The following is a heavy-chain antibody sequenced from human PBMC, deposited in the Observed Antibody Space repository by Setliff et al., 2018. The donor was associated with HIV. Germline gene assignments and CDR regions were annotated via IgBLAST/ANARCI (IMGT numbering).Heavy chain of an antibody. CDR2: ISAYNGNT. J-gene: IGHJ3*02. CDR3: ARSRYDSGGYPDAFDI. Sequence: GASVKVSCKASGYTFTSYIMNWARQAPGQGLEWMGWISAYNGNTKYAQKFQGRVTMTTDTSTSTAYMELRSLRSDDTAVYYCARSRYDSGGYPDAFDIWGQGTMVTVSS. CDR1: GYTFTSYI. V-gene: IGHV1-18*01. D-gene: IGHD3-22*01.